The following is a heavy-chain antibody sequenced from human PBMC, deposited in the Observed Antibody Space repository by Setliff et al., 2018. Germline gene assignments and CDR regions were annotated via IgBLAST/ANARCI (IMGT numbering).Heavy chain of an antibody. J-gene: IGHJ4*02. D-gene: IGHD2-15*01. CDR2: ISGSSTYT. Sequence: GGSLRLSCAASGFTFSSYNMNWVRQAPGKGLEWVSSISGSSTYTYYADSVKGRFTISRDNAKDSLYLQMNSLRAEDTAVYYCARTAGSSSASGFDYWGQGTLVTVSS. V-gene: IGHV3-21*03. CDR1: GFTFSSYN. CDR3: ARTAGSSSASGFDY.